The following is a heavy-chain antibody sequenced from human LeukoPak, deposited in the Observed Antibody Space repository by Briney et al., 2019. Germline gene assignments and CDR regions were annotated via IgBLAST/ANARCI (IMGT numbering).Heavy chain of an antibody. J-gene: IGHJ4*02. Sequence: PSETLPLTCAVYGGSFSVYYWSWIRQPPGKGLEWIGEINHSGSTNYNPSLKSRVTISVDTSKNQFSLKLSSVTAADTAVYYCARGGTNVDTAMVKNFDYWGQGTLVTVSS. V-gene: IGHV4-34*01. CDR1: GGSFSVYY. CDR2: INHSGST. CDR3: ARGGTNVDTAMVKNFDY. D-gene: IGHD5-18*01.